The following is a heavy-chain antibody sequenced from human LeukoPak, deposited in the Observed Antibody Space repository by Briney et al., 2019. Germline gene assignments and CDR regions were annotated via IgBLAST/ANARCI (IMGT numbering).Heavy chain of an antibody. CDR2: RRYDGSNK. CDR3: AKDPPYGSGKNDAFDI. Sequence: GGSLRLSCAASGFTFSSYGMHWVRQAPGKGLEWVAFRRYDGSNKYYADSVKGRFTISRDNSKNTLYLQMNSLRAEDTAVYYCAKDPPYGSGKNDAFDIWGQGTMVTVSS. J-gene: IGHJ3*02. D-gene: IGHD3-10*01. V-gene: IGHV3-30*02. CDR1: GFTFSSYG.